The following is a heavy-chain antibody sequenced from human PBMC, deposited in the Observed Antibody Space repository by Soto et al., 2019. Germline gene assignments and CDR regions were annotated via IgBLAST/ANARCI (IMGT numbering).Heavy chain of an antibody. D-gene: IGHD3-22*01. V-gene: IGHV5-51*01. CDR1: GYSFTSYW. Sequence: PGESLKISCKGSGYSFTSYWIGWVRQMPGKGLEWMGIIYPGASDTRYSPSFQGQVTISADKSISTAYLQWSSLKASDTAMYYCARATYYYDSSGYYGDAFDIWGQGTMVTVSS. CDR3: ARATYYYDSSGYYGDAFDI. CDR2: IYPGASDT. J-gene: IGHJ3*02.